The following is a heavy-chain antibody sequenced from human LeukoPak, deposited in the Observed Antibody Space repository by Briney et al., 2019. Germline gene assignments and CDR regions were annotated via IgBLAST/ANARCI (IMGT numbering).Heavy chain of an antibody. CDR1: GFTFSSYV. V-gene: IGHV3-30-3*01. D-gene: IGHD3-22*01. Sequence: GGSLRLSCAASGFTFSSYVMHWVRQAPGKGLEWVAVISYDGSNKYYADSVKGRFTISRDNSRNTLYLQMNSLRAEDTAVYYCAGARGPTMIKAAFDYWGQGTLVTVSS. CDR2: ISYDGSNK. CDR3: AGARGPTMIKAAFDY. J-gene: IGHJ4*02.